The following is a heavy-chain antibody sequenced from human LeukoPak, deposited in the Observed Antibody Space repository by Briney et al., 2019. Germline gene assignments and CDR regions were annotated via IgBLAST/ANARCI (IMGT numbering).Heavy chain of an antibody. V-gene: IGHV3-23*01. CDR2: ISDSGDST. D-gene: IGHD4-23*01. CDR3: AKRSDYSGHSNYFDY. Sequence: PGGSLRLSCAASGFTFSNFGMSWVRQAPGKGLEWVSAISDSGDSTYYADSVQARFSISRDNSRNTLYLQMNSLRAEDTAVYYCAKRSDYSGHSNYFDYWGQGTVVTVSS. J-gene: IGHJ4*02. CDR1: GFTFSNFG.